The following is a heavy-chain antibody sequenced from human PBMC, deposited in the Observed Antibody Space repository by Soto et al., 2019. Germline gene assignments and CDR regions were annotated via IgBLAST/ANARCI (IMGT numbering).Heavy chain of an antibody. CDR2: IIPILGIA. CDR3: ARSGYCSGGSCPPVRRFDP. V-gene: IGHV1-69*02. Sequence: QVQLVQSGAEVKKPGSSVKVSCKASGGTFSSYTISWVRQAPGQGLEWMGRIIPILGIANYAQKCQGRVTITADKSTSTADMELGSLRSEDTAVYYCARSGYCSGGSCPPVRRFDPWGQGTLFTVSA. D-gene: IGHD2-15*01. J-gene: IGHJ5*02. CDR1: GGTFSSYT.